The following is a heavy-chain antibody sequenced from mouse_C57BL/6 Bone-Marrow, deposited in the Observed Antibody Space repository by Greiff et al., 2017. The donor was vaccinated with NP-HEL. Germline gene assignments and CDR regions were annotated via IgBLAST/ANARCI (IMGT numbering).Heavy chain of an antibody. CDR2: IYPGDGDT. CDR1: GYAFSSSW. V-gene: IGHV1-82*01. Sequence: QVQLQQSGPALVKPGASVKISCKASGYAFSSSWMNWVKQRPGKGLEWIGRIYPGDGDTNYNGKFKGKATLTADKSSSTAYMQLSSLTSEDSAVYVCASRRYEYDFDYWGQGTTRTVSS. CDR3: ASRRYEYDFDY. D-gene: IGHD2-4*01. J-gene: IGHJ2*01.